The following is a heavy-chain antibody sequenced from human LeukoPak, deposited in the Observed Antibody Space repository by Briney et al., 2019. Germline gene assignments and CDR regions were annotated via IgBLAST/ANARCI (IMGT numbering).Heavy chain of an antibody. V-gene: IGHV3-7*01. CDR2: IREDGSEK. J-gene: IGHJ4*02. Sequence: GGSLRLSCAASGFTFSTFAMIWVRQPPGKGLEWVASIREDGSEKTSVDSVKGRFTTSRDNAKNSVYLQMDSLRGEDTAVYYCARGPTNGQAFDYWGQGTLVSVSS. CDR1: GFTFSTFA. D-gene: IGHD2-8*01. CDR3: ARGPTNGQAFDY.